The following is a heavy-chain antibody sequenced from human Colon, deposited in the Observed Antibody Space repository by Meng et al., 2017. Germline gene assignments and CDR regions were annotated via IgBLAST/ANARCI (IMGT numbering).Heavy chain of an antibody. CDR2: INHSGST. D-gene: IGHD3-10*01. J-gene: IGHJ6*02. V-gene: IGHV4-34*01. CDR1: GGSFSGYY. Sequence: GSLRLSCAVYGGSFSGYYWSWIRQPPGKGLEWIGEINHSGSTNYNPSLKRRVTISVDTSKNQFSLKLSSVTAADTAVYYCARGFPKYYYGSGSYYRAYGMDVWGQGTTVTVSS. CDR3: ARGFPKYYYGSGSYYRAYGMDV.